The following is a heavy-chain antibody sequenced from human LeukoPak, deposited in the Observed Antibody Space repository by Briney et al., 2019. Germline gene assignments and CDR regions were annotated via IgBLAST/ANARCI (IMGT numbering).Heavy chain of an antibody. D-gene: IGHD6-19*01. CDR2: ISSSSSTI. Sequence: PGGSLRLSCAASGFTFSSYSMNWVRQAPGKGLEWVSYISSSSSTIYYADSVKGRFAISRDNAKNSLYLQMNSLRAEDTAVYYCARKQSRIAVAGTDYWGQGTLVTVSS. CDR1: GFTFSSYS. V-gene: IGHV3-48*04. CDR3: ARKQSRIAVAGTDY. J-gene: IGHJ4*02.